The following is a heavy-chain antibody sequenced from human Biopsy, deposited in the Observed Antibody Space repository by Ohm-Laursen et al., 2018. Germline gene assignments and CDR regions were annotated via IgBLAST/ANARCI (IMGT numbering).Heavy chain of an antibody. D-gene: IGHD3-10*01. CDR2: IYVSGST. CDR1: GTSIITYS. CDR3: VRGGSGSFPFDY. Sequence: GTLSLTCSVSGTSIITYSWSWIRQPAGKGLEWIGRIYVSGSTNYSPSLNNRVTMSVNTSKNQFSLRLPSVSAADTAVYYCVRGGSGSFPFDYWGPGTLVTVSS. V-gene: IGHV4-4*07. J-gene: IGHJ4*02.